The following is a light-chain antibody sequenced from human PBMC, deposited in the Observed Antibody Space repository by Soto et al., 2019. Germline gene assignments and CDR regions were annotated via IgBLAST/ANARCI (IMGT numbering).Light chain of an antibody. V-gene: IGKV3-15*01. CDR3: QQRSSWPLT. CDR1: QSVSST. J-gene: IGKJ4*01. Sequence: EILMTQSPSTLSVSPGERATLSCRASQSVSSTLAWYQQKPGQAPRLLIYGASTRATDIPARFSGSGSGTEFTLTISSLQSEDFAVYYCQQRSSWPLTFGGGTKVDI. CDR2: GAS.